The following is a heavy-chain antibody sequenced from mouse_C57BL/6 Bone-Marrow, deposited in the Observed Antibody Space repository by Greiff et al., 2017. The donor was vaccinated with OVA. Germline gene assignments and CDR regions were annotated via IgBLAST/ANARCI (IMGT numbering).Heavy chain of an antibody. CDR1: GYSITSGYY. D-gene: IGHD2-5*01. V-gene: IGHV3-6*01. CDR3: ARGLYYSKDYFDY. Sequence: EVKLMESGPGLVKPSQSLSLTCSVTGYSITSGYYWNWIRQFPGNKLEWMGYISYDGSNNYNPSLKNRISITRDTSKNQFFLKLNSVTTEDTATYYCARGLYYSKDYFDYWGQGTTLTVSS. CDR2: ISYDGSN. J-gene: IGHJ2*01.